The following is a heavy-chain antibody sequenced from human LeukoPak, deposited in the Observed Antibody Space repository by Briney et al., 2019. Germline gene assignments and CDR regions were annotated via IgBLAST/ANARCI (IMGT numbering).Heavy chain of an antibody. CDR2: IRYDGSNK. CDR3: AKDSSSGWFRVAWYFDL. V-gene: IGHV3-30*02. Sequence: PGGSLRLSCAASGFTFSSYGMHWVRQAPGKGLEWVAFIRYDGSNKYYADSVKGRFTISRDNSKNTLYLQMNSLRAEDTAVYYCAKDSSSGWFRVAWYFDLWGRGTLVTVSS. D-gene: IGHD6-19*01. J-gene: IGHJ2*01. CDR1: GFTFSSYG.